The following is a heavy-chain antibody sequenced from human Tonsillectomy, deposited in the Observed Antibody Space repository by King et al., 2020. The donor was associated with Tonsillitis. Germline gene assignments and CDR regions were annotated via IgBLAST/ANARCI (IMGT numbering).Heavy chain of an antibody. J-gene: IGHJ6*02. V-gene: IGHV1-46*01. D-gene: IGHD2-21*02. Sequence: QLVQSGAEVKRPGASVKVSCKASGYNFTSNYVHWVRQAPGQGLEWMGIINPGGGSTSYAQKFQGIVTMTRDTSTSTVFMELSGLRSEDTAVYYCARGGVTATLYYCCGMDVWGQGTTVTVSS. CDR2: INPGGGST. CDR3: ARGGVTATLYYCCGMDV. CDR1: GYNFTSNY.